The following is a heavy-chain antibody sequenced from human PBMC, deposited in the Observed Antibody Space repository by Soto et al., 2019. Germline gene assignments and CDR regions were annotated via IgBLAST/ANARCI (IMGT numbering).Heavy chain of an antibody. V-gene: IGHV3-23*01. CDR1: GFTFTSYA. Sequence: EVQLLESGGGLVQPGGSLRLSCAASGFTFTSYAMTWVRQAPGKGLEWVSGIRATGDSPYYADSVKGRFTISKDNSNNILYLQMNSLRAEDTAVYYCARGRLISLYYFDYWGQGTLVTVSS. CDR2: IRATGDSP. J-gene: IGHJ4*02. D-gene: IGHD2-15*01. CDR3: ARGRLISLYYFDY.